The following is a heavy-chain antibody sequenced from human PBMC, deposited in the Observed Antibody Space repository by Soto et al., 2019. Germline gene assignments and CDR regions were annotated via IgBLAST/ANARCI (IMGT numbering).Heavy chain of an antibody. CDR3: ARDLYSNYYYYYGMDV. J-gene: IGHJ6*02. V-gene: IGHV1-69*06. Sequence: QVQLVQSGAEVKKPGSSVKVSCKASGGTFSSYAISWVRQAPGQGLEWMGGIIPIFGTANYAQKFQGRVTITADKPTSTAYMELSSLRSEDTAVYYCARDLYSNYYYYYGMDVWGQGATVTVSS. D-gene: IGHD4-4*01. CDR1: GGTFSSYA. CDR2: IIPIFGTA.